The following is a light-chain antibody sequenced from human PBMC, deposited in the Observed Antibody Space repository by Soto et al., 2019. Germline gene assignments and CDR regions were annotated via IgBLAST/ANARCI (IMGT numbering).Light chain of an antibody. V-gene: IGLV2-14*01. CDR3: ASFSSISTFV. J-gene: IGLJ1*01. Sequence: QSVLTQPASVSGSPGQSITISCTGTSSDIGGYNYVSWYQQYPDKAPKLMIFEVTERPSGISNRFSGSKSDNTASLTISGLRPEDEADYYCASFSSISTFVFGGGTKGTV. CDR2: EVT. CDR1: SSDIGGYNY.